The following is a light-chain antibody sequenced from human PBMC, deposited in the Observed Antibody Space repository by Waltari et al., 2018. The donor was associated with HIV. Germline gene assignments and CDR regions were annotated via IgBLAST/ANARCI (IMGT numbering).Light chain of an antibody. CDR1: SNDVGGYNY. CDR3: GSSTGNYTWV. J-gene: IGLJ3*02. V-gene: IGLV2-11*01. Sequence: QSALTQPRSVSGSPGQSVTISCTGTSNDVGGYNYVSWFLQHPGKAPKLMIDDVNKRASGVPDRFSGSKSGNTASLTISGLQVEDEANYYCGSSTGNYTWVFGGGTKLTVL. CDR2: DVN.